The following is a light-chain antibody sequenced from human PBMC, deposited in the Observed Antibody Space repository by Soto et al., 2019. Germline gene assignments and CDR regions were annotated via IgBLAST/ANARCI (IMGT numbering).Light chain of an antibody. CDR3: SSYAGRSVV. Sequence: QSALTQPPSASGSPGQSVTISCTGTSSEVGGYNFVSWFQQHPGKAPKLMIYEVTKRPSGVPDRFSGSKSGNTASLTVSGLQAEDEADYYCSSYAGRSVVFGGGTKVTVL. CDR2: EVT. V-gene: IGLV2-8*01. J-gene: IGLJ2*01. CDR1: SSEVGGYNF.